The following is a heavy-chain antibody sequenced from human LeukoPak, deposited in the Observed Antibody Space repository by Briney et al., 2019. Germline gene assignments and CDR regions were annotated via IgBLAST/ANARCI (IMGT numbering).Heavy chain of an antibody. V-gene: IGHV3-74*01. J-gene: IGHJ4*02. Sequence: GGPQRLSCAASKYIFRSYWMHWLRHAPGKGLVWVSHINTDGGTTGYADSVKGRFTISRDNAKNTLYLQMDSLRAEDTAVYYCVTSGWFYYFDYWGQGTLVTVSS. CDR1: KYIFRSYW. CDR2: INTDGGTT. D-gene: IGHD6-19*01. CDR3: VTSGWFYYFDY.